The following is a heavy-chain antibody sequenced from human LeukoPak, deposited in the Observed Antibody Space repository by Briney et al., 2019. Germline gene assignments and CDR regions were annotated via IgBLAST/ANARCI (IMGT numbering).Heavy chain of an antibody. CDR3: ARHLYCSSTSCYYPNDAFDI. V-gene: IGHV4-39*01. D-gene: IGHD2-2*01. CDR2: IYYSGST. Sequence: PSETLSLTCTVSGGSISSSSYYWGWIRQPPGKGLEWIGSIYYSGSTYYNPSLKSRVTISVDTSKNQFSLKLSSVTAADTAVYYCARHLYCSSTSCYYPNDAFDIWGQGTMVTVSS. J-gene: IGHJ3*02. CDR1: GGSISSSSYY.